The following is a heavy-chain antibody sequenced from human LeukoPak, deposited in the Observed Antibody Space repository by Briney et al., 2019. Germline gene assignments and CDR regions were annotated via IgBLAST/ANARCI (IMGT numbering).Heavy chain of an antibody. Sequence: ASVKVSCKVSGYTLTELSMHWVRQAPGKGLEWMGGFDPEDGETIYAQKFQGRVTMTEDTSTDTAYMELSSLRSEDTAVYYCATAGYYYDSSGYYERYYFDYWGQGTLVTVSS. CDR3: ATAGYYYDSSGYYERYYFDY. V-gene: IGHV1-24*01. CDR2: FDPEDGET. CDR1: GYTLTELS. J-gene: IGHJ4*02. D-gene: IGHD3-22*01.